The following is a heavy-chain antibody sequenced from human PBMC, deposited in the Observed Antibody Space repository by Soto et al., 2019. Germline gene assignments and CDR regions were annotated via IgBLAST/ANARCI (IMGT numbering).Heavy chain of an antibody. D-gene: IGHD4-4*01. CDR3: APLGSLLQTIDY. J-gene: IGHJ4*02. CDR1: GYTFTNYW. Sequence: GESLKISCQTSGYTFTNYWIGWVRHMPGRGLEWMGLIFPRDSDTRYNSSFEGQVTISSDRSIATAYLQWTSLKASDTAIYFCAPLGSLLQTIDYWGQGNPVTVSS. V-gene: IGHV5-51*01. CDR2: IFPRDSDT.